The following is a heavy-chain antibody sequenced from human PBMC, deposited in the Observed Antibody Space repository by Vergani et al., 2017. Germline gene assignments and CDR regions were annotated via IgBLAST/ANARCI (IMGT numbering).Heavy chain of an antibody. CDR2: ISGSDGNT. CDR3: ASQRSAAAGRALDY. J-gene: IGHJ4*02. V-gene: IGHV3-23*01. Sequence: EVQLLESGGGLVQPGGSLTLSCAASGFTFSNYVMTWVRQAPGKGLEWVSTISGSDGNTYYAESVKGRFTISRDNSENTLYLQVNSLRVEDAAVYYCASQRSAAAGRALDYWGQGTLVTVSS. D-gene: IGHD6-13*01. CDR1: GFTFSNYV.